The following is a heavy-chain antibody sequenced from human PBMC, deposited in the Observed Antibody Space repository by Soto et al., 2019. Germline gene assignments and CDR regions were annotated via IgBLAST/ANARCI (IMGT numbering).Heavy chain of an antibody. J-gene: IGHJ4*02. Sequence: PSETLSLTCTVSGGSISGYYWSWIRQSPGKGLEWIAYIHLTGGTSFNPSLKSRVTISIDTSKSQFSLKLNSVTAADTAVYFCARHVGCRGGNCYFFDYGGQGTLVTVSS. CDR1: GGSISGYY. V-gene: IGHV4-59*08. CDR3: ARHVGCRGGNCYFFDY. CDR2: IHLTGGT. D-gene: IGHD2-15*01.